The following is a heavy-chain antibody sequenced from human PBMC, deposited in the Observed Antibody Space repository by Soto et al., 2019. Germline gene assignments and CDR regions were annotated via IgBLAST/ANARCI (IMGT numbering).Heavy chain of an antibody. CDR1: GYTFTSYG. CDR2: ISAYNGNT. J-gene: IGHJ5*02. D-gene: IGHD4-4*01. Sequence: SVKVSCKASGYTFTSYGISWVRQAPGQGLEWMGWISAYNGNTNYAQKLQGRVTMTTDTSTSTAYMELRSLRSDDTAVYYCARGQGLGTVGGWFDPWGQGTLVTVSS. CDR3: ARGQGLGTVGGWFDP. V-gene: IGHV1-18*01.